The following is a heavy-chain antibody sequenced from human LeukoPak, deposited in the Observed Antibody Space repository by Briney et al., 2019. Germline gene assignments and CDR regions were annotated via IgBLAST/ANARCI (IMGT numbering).Heavy chain of an antibody. CDR3: ARLSSSSPSYYFDY. D-gene: IGHD6-6*01. CDR2: LYPGDSDT. Sequence: GQSLNSACKGSGYSFTSYWIGWVRHMPGKGLGWMGILYPGDSDTRYSPSFQGQVTISAAKSISTAYLQWSSLKASDTAMYYCARLSSSSPSYYFDYWGQGTLVTVSS. CDR1: GYSFTSYW. J-gene: IGHJ4*02. V-gene: IGHV5-51*01.